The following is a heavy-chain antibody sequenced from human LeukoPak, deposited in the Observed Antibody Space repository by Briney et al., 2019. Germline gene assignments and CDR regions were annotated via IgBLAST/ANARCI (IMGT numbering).Heavy chain of an antibody. CDR3: ARDLTDAYYYYMDV. V-gene: IGHV4-59*01. Sequence: SETLSLTCTVSGGSISSYYWSWIRQPPGKGLEWIGYIYYSGSTNYNPSLKSRVTISVDTSKNQFSLKLSSVTAADTAVYYCARDLTDAYYYYMDVWGKGTTVTVSS. CDR2: IYYSGST. D-gene: IGHD1-20*01. CDR1: GGSISSYY. J-gene: IGHJ6*03.